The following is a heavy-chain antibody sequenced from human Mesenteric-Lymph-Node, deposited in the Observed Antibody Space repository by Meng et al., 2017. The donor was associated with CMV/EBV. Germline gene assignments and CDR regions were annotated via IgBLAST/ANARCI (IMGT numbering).Heavy chain of an antibody. J-gene: IGHJ4*02. CDR1: GLRISSYE. D-gene: IGHD5-24*01. CDR3: ASSPRWLSDY. Sequence: GESLKISCGVSGLRISSYEMNWVRQAPGKGLEWVSYISSSGSTIYYADSVKGRFTISRDNAKNSLYLQMNSLRAEDTAVYYCASSPRWLSDYWGQGTLVTVSS. CDR2: ISSSGSTI. V-gene: IGHV3-48*03.